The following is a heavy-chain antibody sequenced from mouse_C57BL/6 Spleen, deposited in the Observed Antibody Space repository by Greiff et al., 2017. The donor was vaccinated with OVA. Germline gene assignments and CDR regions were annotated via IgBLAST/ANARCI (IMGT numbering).Heavy chain of an antibody. CDR1: GYTFTDYN. CDR2: INPNNGGT. Sequence: EVQLQQSGPELVKPGASVKMSCKASGYTFTDYNMHWVKQSHGKSLEWIGYINPNNGGTSYNQKFKGKATLTVNKSSSTAYMELRSLTSEDSAVYYCARSPYSNYGAMDYWGQGTSVTVSS. CDR3: ARSPYSNYGAMDY. J-gene: IGHJ4*01. V-gene: IGHV1-22*01. D-gene: IGHD2-5*01.